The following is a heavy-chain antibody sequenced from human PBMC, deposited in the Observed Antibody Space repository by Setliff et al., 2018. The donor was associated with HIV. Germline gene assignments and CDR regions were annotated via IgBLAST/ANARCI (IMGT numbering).Heavy chain of an antibody. CDR2: IYYSGNT. V-gene: IGHV4-39*01. D-gene: IGHD3-3*01. Sequence: SETLSLTCNVSDGSISSSSYYWAWIRQPPGKGLEWIGTIYYSGNTYYRPSLKSRVTVSIDTSKNQFSLRLNSVTAADTAVYYCARQSGYTRGWDIFGLVAGSFDIWGQETMVTVSS. CDR3: ARQSGYTRGWDIFGLVAGSFDI. J-gene: IGHJ3*02. CDR1: DGSISSSSYY.